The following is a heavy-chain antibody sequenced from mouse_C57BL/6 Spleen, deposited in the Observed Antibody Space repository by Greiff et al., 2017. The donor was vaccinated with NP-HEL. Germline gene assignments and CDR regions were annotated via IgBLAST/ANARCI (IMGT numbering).Heavy chain of an antibody. J-gene: IGHJ4*01. CDR3: ARDRVGDAMDY. CDR1: GYAFSSSW. D-gene: IGHD1-1*02. Sequence: QVQLKESGPELVKPGASVKISCKASGYAFSSSWMNWVKQRPGKGLEWIGRIYPGDGDTNYNGKFKGKATLTADKSSSTAYMQLSSLTSEDSAVYFCARDRVGDAMDYWGQGTSVTVSS. V-gene: IGHV1-82*01. CDR2: IYPGDGDT.